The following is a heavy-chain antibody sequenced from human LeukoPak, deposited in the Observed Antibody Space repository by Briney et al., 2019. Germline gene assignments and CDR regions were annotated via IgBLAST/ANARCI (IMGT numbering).Heavy chain of an antibody. V-gene: IGHV3-9*01. Sequence: PGGSLRLSCAASGFTFSSYSMNWVRQAPGKGLEWVSGISWNSGSIGYADSVKGRFTISRDNAKNSLYLQMNSLRAEDTALYYCAKDIAAEAFDAFDIWGQGTMVTVSS. CDR2: ISWNSGSI. CDR3: AKDIAAEAFDAFDI. D-gene: IGHD6-13*01. J-gene: IGHJ3*02. CDR1: GFTFSSYS.